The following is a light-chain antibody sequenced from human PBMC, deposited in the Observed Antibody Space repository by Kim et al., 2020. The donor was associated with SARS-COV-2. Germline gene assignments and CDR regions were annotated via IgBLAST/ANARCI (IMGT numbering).Light chain of an antibody. J-gene: IGLJ3*02. CDR3: ATWDDGLCGRV. CDR2: GDD. Sequence: GQGVTTSCSGRSSSIGDNPVSCYQQHPGKAPNLLVYGDDQRPSGVLDRFSGANSGTSASLAISGLQSGDDGEYFCATWDDGLCGRVFGGGTQLTVL. CDR1: SSSIGDNP. V-gene: IGLV1-44*01.